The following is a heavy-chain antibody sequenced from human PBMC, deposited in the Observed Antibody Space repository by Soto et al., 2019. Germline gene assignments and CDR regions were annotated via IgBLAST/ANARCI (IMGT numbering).Heavy chain of an antibody. CDR3: ARLEIIGVNFFEH. J-gene: IGHJ5*02. Sequence: EVQLVESGGGLVQPGGSLRLSCAASGFTFSDYHMHWVRQAPGKGLEWVSAIDTSGHTFYLGSVRGRFTVSRDDPRSSFYLQMSNLRPEDTAVYYCARLEIIGVNFFEHWGRGVLVTVSS. CDR1: GFTFSDYH. V-gene: IGHV3-13*01. CDR2: IDTSGHT. D-gene: IGHD3-10*01.